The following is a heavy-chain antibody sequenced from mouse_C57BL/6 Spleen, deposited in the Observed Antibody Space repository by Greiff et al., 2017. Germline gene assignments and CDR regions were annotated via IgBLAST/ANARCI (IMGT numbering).Heavy chain of an antibody. J-gene: IGHJ2*01. CDR2: IYPGDGDT. Sequence: QVQLKQSGPELVKPGASVKISCKASGYAFSSSWMNWVKQRPGKGLEWIGRIYPGDGDTNYNGKFKGKATLTADKSSSTAYMQLSSLTSEDSAVYFCAREGHYGSSFFPFGYWGQGTTLTVSS. CDR3: AREGHYGSSFFPFGY. CDR1: GYAFSSSW. D-gene: IGHD1-1*01. V-gene: IGHV1-82*01.